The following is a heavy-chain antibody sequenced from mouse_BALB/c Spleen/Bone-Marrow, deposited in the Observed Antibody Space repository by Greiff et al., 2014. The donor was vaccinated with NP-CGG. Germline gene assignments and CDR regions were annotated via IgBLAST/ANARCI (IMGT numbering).Heavy chain of an antibody. CDR1: GYSITSDYA. CDR2: ISYSGST. D-gene: IGHD2-14*01. Sequence: EVQLVESGPGLVKPSQSLSLTCTVTGYSITSDYAWNWIRQFPGNKLEWMGYISYSGSTSYNPSLNSRISITRDTSKNQFFLQLNSVTTEDTATYYCARQAVRRRPSYAMDYWGQGTSVTVSS. J-gene: IGHJ4*01. V-gene: IGHV3-2*02. CDR3: ARQAVRRRPSYAMDY.